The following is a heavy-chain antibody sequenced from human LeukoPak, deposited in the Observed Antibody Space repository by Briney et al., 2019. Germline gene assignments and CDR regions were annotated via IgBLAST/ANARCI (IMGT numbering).Heavy chain of an antibody. CDR1: GYSFTSYW. CDR2: IDPSDSYT. J-gene: IGHJ4*02. V-gene: IGHV5-10-1*01. D-gene: IGHD3-22*01. CDR3: ARRDAQAIAIDY. Sequence: GEPLKISCQGSGYSFTSYWISWVRQMPGKGLEWMGRIDPSDSYTNYRPSFQGHVTISADKSISTAYLQWSSLKASDTAMYYCARRDAQAIAIDYWGQGTLVTVSS.